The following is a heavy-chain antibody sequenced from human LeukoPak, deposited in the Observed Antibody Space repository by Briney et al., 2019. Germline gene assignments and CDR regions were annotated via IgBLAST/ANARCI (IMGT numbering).Heavy chain of an antibody. CDR3: ARANPGIAAAGSYYFDY. D-gene: IGHD6-13*01. J-gene: IGHJ4*02. CDR1: GYSISSGYY. Sequence: SETLSLTCAVSGYSISSGYYWGWIRQPPGKGLEWIGSIYHSGSTYYNPSLKSQVTISVDTSKNQFSLKLSSVTAADTAVYYCARANPGIAAAGSYYFDYWGQGALVTVSS. CDR2: IYHSGST. V-gene: IGHV4-38-2*01.